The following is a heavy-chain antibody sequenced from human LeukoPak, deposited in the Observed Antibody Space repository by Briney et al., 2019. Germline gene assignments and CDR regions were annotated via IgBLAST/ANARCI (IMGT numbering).Heavy chain of an antibody. J-gene: IGHJ4*02. Sequence: AGSLTLSCAASGFTFSSYWMHWVRHPPGKGLVWVSRTNNDGSVTNYADSVKGRFTISRDNAKNTLYLQMNSLRAEDTAVYYCARDPSSFGGYFDYWGQGTLVSVSS. CDR2: TNNDGSVT. CDR3: ARDPSSFGGYFDY. CDR1: GFTFSSYW. V-gene: IGHV3-74*01. D-gene: IGHD3-16*01.